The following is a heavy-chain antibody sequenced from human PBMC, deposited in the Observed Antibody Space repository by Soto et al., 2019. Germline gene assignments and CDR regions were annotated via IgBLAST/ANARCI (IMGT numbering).Heavy chain of an antibody. CDR3: VTSRGRNPAYGY. CDR2: ISPNGNDK. J-gene: IGHJ4*01. Sequence: QVQLVESGGGVVQPGRSLTLSCAASGSACNTLGMHWVRQAPGKGLEWVTTISPNGNDKYYSDSVRGRFAISIDNSKNMLFLQMNGLRAEDTAVYYCVTSRGRNPAYGYWDQGSQVAASS. CDR1: GSACNTLG. D-gene: IGHD3-16*01. V-gene: IGHV3-30*03.